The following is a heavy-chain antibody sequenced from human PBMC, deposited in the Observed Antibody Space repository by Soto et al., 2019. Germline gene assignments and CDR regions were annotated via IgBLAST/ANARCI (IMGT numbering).Heavy chain of an antibody. CDR1: GFSFNKYG. J-gene: IGHJ5*02. CDR2: FSSDGSNQ. D-gene: IGHD2-2*01. CDR3: AKDRVIQLLPIWPDP. Sequence: GGSLRLSCAASGFSFNKYGMHWFRQAPGKGLEWVAYFSSDGSNQYYADSVKGRFTISRDNSKSTLYLQLDSLRVDDTAVYYCAKDRVIQLLPIWPDPWGQGTLVTVSS. V-gene: IGHV3-30*18.